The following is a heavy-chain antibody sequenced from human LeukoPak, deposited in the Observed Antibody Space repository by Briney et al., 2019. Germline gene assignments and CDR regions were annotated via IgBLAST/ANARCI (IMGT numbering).Heavy chain of an antibody. J-gene: IGHJ4*02. CDR1: GFTFSSYA. CDR2: ISYDGSNK. Sequence: GRSLRLSCAASGFTFSSYAMHWVRQAPGKGLEWVAVISYDGSNKYYADSVKGRFTISRDNSKNTLYLQMNSLRAEDTAVYYCASTSGEYIGYFDYWGQGTLVTVSS. D-gene: IGHD6-6*01. V-gene: IGHV3-30-3*01. CDR3: ASTSGEYIGYFDY.